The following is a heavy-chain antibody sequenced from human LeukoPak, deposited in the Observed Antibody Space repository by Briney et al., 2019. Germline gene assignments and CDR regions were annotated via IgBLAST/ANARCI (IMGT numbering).Heavy chain of an antibody. CDR3: AKELEDYYGPPDY. Sequence: GGSLRLSCAASGFTFSSYAMSWVRQAPGKGLAWVSTISGGSGSTYCADSVKGRFTISRDNSKNTLYLQMNSLRDEDTAVYYCAKELEDYYGPPDYWGQGTLVTVSS. D-gene: IGHD3-10*01. CDR1: GFTFSSYA. V-gene: IGHV3-23*01. J-gene: IGHJ4*02. CDR2: ISGGSGST.